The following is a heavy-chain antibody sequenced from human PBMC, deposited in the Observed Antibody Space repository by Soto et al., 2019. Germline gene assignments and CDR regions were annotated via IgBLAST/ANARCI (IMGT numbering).Heavy chain of an antibody. Sequence: GGSLRLSCAASGFTFSSYGMHWVRQAPGKGLEWVAVISYDGSNKYYADSVKGRFTISRDNSKNTLYLQMNSLRAEDTAVYYCAKDLGAAAGMGHYYYGMDVWGQGTTVTVSS. J-gene: IGHJ6*02. CDR3: AKDLGAAAGMGHYYYGMDV. CDR2: ISYDGSNK. CDR1: GFTFSSYG. V-gene: IGHV3-30*18. D-gene: IGHD6-13*01.